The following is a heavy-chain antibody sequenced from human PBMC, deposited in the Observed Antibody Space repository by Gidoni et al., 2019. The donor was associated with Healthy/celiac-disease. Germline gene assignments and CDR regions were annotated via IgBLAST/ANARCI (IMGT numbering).Heavy chain of an antibody. J-gene: IGHJ6*02. CDR2: IIPIFGTA. CDR3: ARVPYSGSYVYYYYGMDV. V-gene: IGHV1-69*01. CDR1: GGTFSSYA. Sequence: QVQLVQSGAAVKKPGSSVKVSCKASGGTFSSYAISWVRQAPGQGLEWMGGIIPIFGTANYAQKFQGRVTITADESTSTAYMELSSLRSEDTAVYYCARVPYSGSYVYYYYGMDVWGQGTTVTVSS. D-gene: IGHD1-26*01.